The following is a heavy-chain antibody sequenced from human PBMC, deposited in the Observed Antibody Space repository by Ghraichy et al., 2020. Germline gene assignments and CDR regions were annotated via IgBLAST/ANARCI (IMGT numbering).Heavy chain of an antibody. CDR2: IYYSGST. J-gene: IGHJ4*02. Sequence: SETLSLTCTVSGGSISSSSYYWGWIRQPPGKGLEWIGSIYYSGSTYYNPSLKSRVTISVDTSKNQFSLKLSSVTAAHTAVYYCAVRSTRDYGDPSFWGQGTLVTVSS. V-gene: IGHV4-39*01. D-gene: IGHD4-17*01. CDR3: AVRSTRDYGDPSF. CDR1: GGSISSSSYY.